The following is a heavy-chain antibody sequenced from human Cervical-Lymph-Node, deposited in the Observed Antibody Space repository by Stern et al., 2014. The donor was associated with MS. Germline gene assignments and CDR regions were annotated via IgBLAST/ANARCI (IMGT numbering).Heavy chain of an antibody. Sequence: EVQLVESGGGLVKPGRSLRLSCTTSGFTFRDYGMSWLRQAPGKGLEWVGFIGSEPYGGTTKYAASMKDRITISRDDSRSIVYLQMNSLKTEDTAVYYCSRTDYDSSSYSTTFDYWGQGALVTGSS. CDR3: SRTDYDSSSYSTTFDY. J-gene: IGHJ4*02. CDR1: GFTFRDYG. D-gene: IGHD3-22*01. V-gene: IGHV3-49*05. CDR2: IGSEPYGGTT.